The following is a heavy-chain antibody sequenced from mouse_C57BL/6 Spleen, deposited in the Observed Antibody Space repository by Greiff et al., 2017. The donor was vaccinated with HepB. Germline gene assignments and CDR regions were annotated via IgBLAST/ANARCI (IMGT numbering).Heavy chain of an antibody. J-gene: IGHJ4*01. Sequence: EVKVVESGGGLVQPGGSLKLSCAASGFTFSDYYMYWVRQTPEKRLEWVAYISNGGGSTYYPDTVKGRFTISRDNAKNTLYLQMSRLKSEDTAMYYCARVAPYAMDYWGQGTSVTVSS. CDR2: ISNGGGST. CDR3: ARVAPYAMDY. V-gene: IGHV5-12*01. CDR1: GFTFSDYY. D-gene: IGHD1-1*01.